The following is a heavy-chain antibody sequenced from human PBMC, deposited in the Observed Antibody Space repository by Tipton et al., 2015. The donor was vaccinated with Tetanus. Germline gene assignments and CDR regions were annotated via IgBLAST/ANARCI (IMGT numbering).Heavy chain of an antibody. J-gene: IGHJ5*02. CDR2: IYFKGDT. Sequence: TLSLTCTVSDGPVSSGGHHWGWVRQLPGKGLEWIASIYFKGDTYYSPSLKSRVTIEVDTSQNLFSLTLTSVTAADTAVYYCARHLYGYWFDPWGQGALVTVSS. CDR3: ARHLYGYWFDP. V-gene: IGHV4-39*02. D-gene: IGHD2/OR15-2a*01. CDR1: DGPVSSGGHH.